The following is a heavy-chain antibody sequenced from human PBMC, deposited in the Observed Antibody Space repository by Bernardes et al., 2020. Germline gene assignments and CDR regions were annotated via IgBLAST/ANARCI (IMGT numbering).Heavy chain of an antibody. J-gene: IGHJ6*04. CDR3: ARVGYCSSTSCQTPFDYYYYYGMDV. V-gene: IGHV1-18*01. D-gene: IGHD2-2*01. CDR2: ISAYNGNT. CDR1: GYTFTSYG. Sequence: ASVKVSCKASGYTFTSYGISWVRQAPGQGLEWMGWISAYNGNTNYAQKLQGRVTMTTDTSTSTAYMELRSLRSDDTAVYYCARVGYCSSTSCQTPFDYYYYYGMDVWGKGTTVTVSS.